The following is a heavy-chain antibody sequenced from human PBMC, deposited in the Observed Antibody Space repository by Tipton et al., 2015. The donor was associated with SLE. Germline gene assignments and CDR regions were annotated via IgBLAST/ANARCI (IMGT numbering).Heavy chain of an antibody. D-gene: IGHD3-22*01. V-gene: IGHV4-34*01. J-gene: IGHJ4*02. CDR2: INHSGST. Sequence: TLSLTCAVYGGSFNGYYWSWIRQPPGKGLEWIGEINHSGSTNYNPSLKSRVTMSVDTSKDQFSLKLSSVTAADTAVYYCASKYFYDSDGLRYWGQGTLVTVSS. CDR3: ASKYFYDSDGLRY. CDR1: GGSFNGYY.